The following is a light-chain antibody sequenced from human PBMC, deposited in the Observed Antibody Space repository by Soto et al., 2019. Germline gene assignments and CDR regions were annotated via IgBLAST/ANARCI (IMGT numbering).Light chain of an antibody. Sequence: EIVMTQSPATLSVSPGERATLSCRASQSVYSNLAWYQQKPGQAPRLLIYDTSTRATGIPARFSGSGSGTEFTLTISSLQSEDVAVYYCQQYNNWPPVTFGPGTKVDI. CDR2: DTS. CDR3: QQYNNWPPVT. CDR1: QSVYSN. V-gene: IGKV3-15*01. J-gene: IGKJ3*01.